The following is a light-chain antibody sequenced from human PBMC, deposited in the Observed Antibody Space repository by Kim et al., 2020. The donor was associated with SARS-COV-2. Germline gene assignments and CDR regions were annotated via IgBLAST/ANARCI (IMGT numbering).Light chain of an antibody. CDR3: QQYGSSPPLYT. CDR1: QGVSSSY. J-gene: IGKJ2*01. V-gene: IGKV3-20*01. CDR2: GAS. Sequence: PGERASLSCRASQGVSSSYFAWYQQKPGQAPRLLIYGASSRATGSPDRFSGSGSGTDFTLTISRLEPEDFAVYYCQQYGSSPPLYTFGQGTKLEI.